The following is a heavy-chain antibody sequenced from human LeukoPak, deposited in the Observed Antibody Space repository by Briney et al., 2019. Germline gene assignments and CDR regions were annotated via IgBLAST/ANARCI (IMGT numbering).Heavy chain of an antibody. CDR2: INPSDGST. CDR1: GDSFTKYY. D-gene: IGHD2-15*01. J-gene: IGHJ4*02. V-gene: IGHV1-46*01. CDR3: APSVRSGGSYYFDY. Sequence: ASVKVSCKVSGDSFTKYYMHWVRQAPGQGLEWMGIINPSDGSTTYTQKFQGRVIMTTDTSTSTVNMELSSLRSEDTAVYYCAPSVRSGGSYYFDYWGQGTPVTVSS.